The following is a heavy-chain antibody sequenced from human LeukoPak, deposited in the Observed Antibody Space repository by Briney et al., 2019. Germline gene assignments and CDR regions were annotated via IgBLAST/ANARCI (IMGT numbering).Heavy chain of an antibody. CDR2: INHSGST. D-gene: IGHD1-26*01. Sequence: SETLSLTCAGYGVSSCGYYWSWVRQPPGKGLEWIGEINHSGSTNYNPSLKSRVTISVDTSKNQFSLKLSSVTAADTAVYYCARRGGSYYSDYWGQGTLVTVSS. J-gene: IGHJ4*02. CDR3: ARRGGSYYSDY. CDR1: GVSSCGYY. V-gene: IGHV4-34*01.